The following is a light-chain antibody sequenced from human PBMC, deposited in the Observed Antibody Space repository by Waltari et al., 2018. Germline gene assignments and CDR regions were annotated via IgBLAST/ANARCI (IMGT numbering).Light chain of an antibody. Sequence: DIQMTQSPFSLSASVGDKFTITCRASQVINIWLTWFHQKPVKAPKLLIYKRSSLQSGVPSSFSGSGSGTDFTLTISSVQPEDFATYYCQQYSREARTFGQGNKLDIK. V-gene: IGKV1-5*03. CDR3: QQYSREART. J-gene: IGKJ1*01. CDR1: QVINIW. CDR2: KRS.